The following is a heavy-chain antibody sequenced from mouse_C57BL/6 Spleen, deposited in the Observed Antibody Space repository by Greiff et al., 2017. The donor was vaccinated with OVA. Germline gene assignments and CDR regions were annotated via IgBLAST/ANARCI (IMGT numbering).Heavy chain of an antibody. J-gene: IGHJ3*01. CDR2: IYPGGGYT. Sequence: VQLQQSGAELVRPGTSVKMSCKASGYTFTNYWIGWAKQRPGHGLEWIGDIYPGGGYTNYNEKFKGKATLTADKSSSTAYMQFSSLTSEDSAIYYCAREGWDGGCAYWGQGTLVTVSA. V-gene: IGHV1-63*01. CDR3: AREGWDGGCAY. CDR1: GYTFTNYW. D-gene: IGHD3-3*01.